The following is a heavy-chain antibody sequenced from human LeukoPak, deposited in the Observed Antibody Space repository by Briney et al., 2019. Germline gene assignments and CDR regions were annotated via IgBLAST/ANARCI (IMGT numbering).Heavy chain of an antibody. CDR3: ARDRNRYCSGGSCFVY. CDR2: IYYSGST. Sequence: NPSETLSLTCTVSGGSISSYYWSWIRQPPGKGLEWIGYIYYSGSTNYNPSLKSRVTISVDTSKNQFSLKLSSVTAADTAVYYCARDRNRYCSGGSCFVYWGQGTLVTVSS. CDR1: GGSISSYY. D-gene: IGHD2-15*01. V-gene: IGHV4-59*01. J-gene: IGHJ4*02.